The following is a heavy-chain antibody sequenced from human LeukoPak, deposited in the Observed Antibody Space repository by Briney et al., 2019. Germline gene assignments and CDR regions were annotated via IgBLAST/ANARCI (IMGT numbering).Heavy chain of an antibody. Sequence: PSETLSLTCTVSGGSISSYYWSWIRQPPGKGLEWNGYIYYSGSTNYNPSLKSRVTISVNTSKNQSSLKLSSVTAADTAVYYCARVRVATIIFDYWGQGTLVTVSS. CDR3: ARVRVATIIFDY. D-gene: IGHD5-12*01. CDR1: GGSISSYY. J-gene: IGHJ4*02. CDR2: IYYSGST. V-gene: IGHV4-59*01.